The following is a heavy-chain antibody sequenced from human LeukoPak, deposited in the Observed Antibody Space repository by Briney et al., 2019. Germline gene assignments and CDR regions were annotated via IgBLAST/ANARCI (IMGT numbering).Heavy chain of an antibody. J-gene: IGHJ6*03. D-gene: IGHD6-19*01. CDR2: ISWPSGRI. Sequence: GGSLTLTCAASGFSFDDYAMHWVRQAPGKGLEWVSCISWPSGRIANASSVRGRSTLSRANANHSPPLPMTSLTDDPTTAYYLAKDACGWSTFFYYMDVWGKGTTVIVSS. V-gene: IGHV3-9*01. CDR3: AKDACGWSTFFYYMDV. CDR1: GFSFDDYA.